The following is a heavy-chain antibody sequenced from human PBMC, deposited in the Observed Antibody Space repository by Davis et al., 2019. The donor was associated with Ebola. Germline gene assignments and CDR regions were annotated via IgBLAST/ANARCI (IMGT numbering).Heavy chain of an antibody. J-gene: IGHJ6*03. V-gene: IGHV1-18*04. D-gene: IGHD5-24*01. CDR2: ISAYNGNT. CDR3: ARGSRSRGYYYYMDV. Sequence: ASVKVSCKASGYTFTSYGISWVRQAPGQGLEWMGWISAYNGNTNYAQKLQGRVTMTTDTSTSTAYMELRSLRSDDTAVYYCARGSRSRGYYYYMDVWGKGTTVTVSS. CDR1: GYTFTSYG.